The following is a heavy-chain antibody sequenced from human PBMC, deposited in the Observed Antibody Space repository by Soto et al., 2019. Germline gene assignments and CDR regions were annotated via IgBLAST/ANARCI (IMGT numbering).Heavy chain of an antibody. CDR2: MHYTGFS. CDR3: ARMNYGELDY. D-gene: IGHD4-17*01. V-gene: IGHV2-70*10. J-gene: IGHJ4*02. Sequence: RQYPEKGLEWIGYMHYTGFSHYNPSLKTRLTISKDTSKNQVVLTMTNMDPVDTATYYCARMNYGELDYWGQGTLVTVSS.